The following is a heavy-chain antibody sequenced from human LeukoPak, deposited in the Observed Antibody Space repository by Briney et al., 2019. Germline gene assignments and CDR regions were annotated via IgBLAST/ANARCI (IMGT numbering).Heavy chain of an antibody. CDR1: GYIFTGYF. CDR3: ARERPGIAVAGTGFAY. D-gene: IGHD6-19*01. J-gene: IGHJ4*02. CDR2: VNPKSGGT. Sequence: GASVKVSCKASGYIFTGYFMHWVRQAPGQGLEWMGWVNPKSGGTNYAQKFQGRVTMTRDTSISTAYMELSRLTSDGTAVYYCARERPGIAVAGTGFAYWGQGTLVTVSS. V-gene: IGHV1-2*02.